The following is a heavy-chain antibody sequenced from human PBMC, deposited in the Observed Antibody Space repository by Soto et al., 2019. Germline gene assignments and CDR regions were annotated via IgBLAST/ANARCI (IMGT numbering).Heavy chain of an antibody. D-gene: IGHD3-22*01. CDR3: AKDLRLIPISNLFDP. J-gene: IGHJ5*02. Sequence: SLRLPWAAAGVNFSDHRIDWVRQAPGKGLEWVGRSRSQAKGYTTEYAASVKGRFTISRDDSKSALFLQMNSLRAEDTAVYYCAKDLRLIPISNLFDPWGQRTLVTVSS. CDR1: GVNFSDHR. CDR2: SRSQAKGYTT. V-gene: IGHV3-72*01.